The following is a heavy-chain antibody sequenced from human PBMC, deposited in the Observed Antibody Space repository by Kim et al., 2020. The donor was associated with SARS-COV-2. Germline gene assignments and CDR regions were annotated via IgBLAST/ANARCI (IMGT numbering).Heavy chain of an antibody. Sequence: SVKVSCKASGGTFSSYAISWVRQAPGQGLECMGGIIPIFGTANYAQKFQGRVTITADESTSTAYMELSSLRSEDTAVYYCARDFGLPHELPAARRANQKNWFDPWGQGTLVTVSS. CDR1: GGTFSSYA. D-gene: IGHD6-6*01. J-gene: IGHJ5*02. CDR3: ARDFGLPHELPAARRANQKNWFDP. CDR2: IIPIFGTA. V-gene: IGHV1-69*13.